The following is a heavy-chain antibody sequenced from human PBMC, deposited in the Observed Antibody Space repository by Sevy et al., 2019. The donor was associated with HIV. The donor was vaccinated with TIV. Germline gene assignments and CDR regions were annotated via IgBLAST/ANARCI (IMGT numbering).Heavy chain of an antibody. D-gene: IGHD2-2*01. Sequence: GGSLRLSCSASGFTFSSYWMSWVRQTPGKGLEWVANINQDGSEKQYVDSMKGRFTISRDNGKNSLYLQMNSLRVEDTALYYCAKVGRSISGEYGGQGTLVTVSS. CDR2: INQDGSEK. J-gene: IGHJ4*02. CDR3: AKVGRSISGEY. V-gene: IGHV3-7*03. CDR1: GFTFSSYW.